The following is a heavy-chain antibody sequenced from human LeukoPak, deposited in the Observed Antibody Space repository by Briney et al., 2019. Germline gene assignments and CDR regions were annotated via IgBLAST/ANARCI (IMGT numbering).Heavy chain of an antibody. CDR1: GFTFSSYG. D-gene: IGHD5-18*01. Sequence: GGSLRLSCAASGFTFSSYGMHWVRQAPGKGLEWVAVISYDGSNKYYADSVKGRFTISRDNSKNTPYLQMNSLRAEDTAVYYCVRDRSYGAFDSWGLGTLVTVSS. CDR2: ISYDGSNK. CDR3: VRDRSYGAFDS. J-gene: IGHJ4*02. V-gene: IGHV3-30*03.